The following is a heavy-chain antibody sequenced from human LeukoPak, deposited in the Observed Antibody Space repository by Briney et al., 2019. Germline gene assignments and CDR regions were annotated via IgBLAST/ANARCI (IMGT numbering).Heavy chain of an antibody. V-gene: IGHV3-23*01. Sequence: GGSLRLSCAASEFSFISYAMSWVRQAPGRGLEWVSAISTSGGNTFYADSVKGRFTISRDNSKNTLYLQMNSLRAEDTAQYYCAKDGRHEYSYGFHYFDYWGQGTLVTVSS. CDR1: EFSFISYA. D-gene: IGHD5-18*01. CDR2: ISTSGGNT. CDR3: AKDGRHEYSYGFHYFDY. J-gene: IGHJ4*02.